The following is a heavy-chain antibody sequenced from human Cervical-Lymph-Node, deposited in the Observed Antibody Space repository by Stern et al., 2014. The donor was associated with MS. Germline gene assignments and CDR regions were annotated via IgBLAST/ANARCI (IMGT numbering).Heavy chain of an antibody. Sequence: VQLVESGPGLVKPSETLSLTCTVSGGSITTYYWSWIRQPPGKGLEWIGYIYYSGSTNYNPSLKSRVTISVDTSKNQFSLKLSSVTAADTALYYCARVLPTYPNSFDFWGPGTLVTVSS. CDR1: GGSITTYY. J-gene: IGHJ4*02. CDR3: ARVLPTYPNSFDF. D-gene: IGHD2-2*02. CDR2: IYYSGST. V-gene: IGHV4-59*01.